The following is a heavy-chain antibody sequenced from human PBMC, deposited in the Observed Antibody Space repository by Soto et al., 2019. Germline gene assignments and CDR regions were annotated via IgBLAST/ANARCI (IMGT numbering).Heavy chain of an antibody. CDR3: AKDNCVSTSCYRLYNWFDP. J-gene: IGHJ5*02. Sequence: QVQLVESGGGVVQPGRSLRLSCVASGFTFSSYGMHWVRQAPGKGLEWVAVIAYDGSNKYYADSVKGRFTISRDNSKKXLHXQMNSLRAEDTAVYYCAKDNCVSTSCYRLYNWFDPWGQGTLVTVSS. V-gene: IGHV3-30*18. D-gene: IGHD2-2*01. CDR1: GFTFSSYG. CDR2: IAYDGSNK.